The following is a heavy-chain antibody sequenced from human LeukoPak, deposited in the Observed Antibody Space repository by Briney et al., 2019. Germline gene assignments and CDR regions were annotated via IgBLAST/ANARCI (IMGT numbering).Heavy chain of an antibody. J-gene: IGHJ4*02. CDR1: GFTFSSYS. V-gene: IGHV3-48*01. CDR2: ISSSSSTI. Sequence: GGSLRLSCAASGFTFSSYSMNWVRQAPGKGLERVSYISSSSSTIYYADSVKGRFTISRDNSKNTLYLQMNSLRVEDTAVYYCAREDLDNWGQGTLLTVSS. CDR3: AREDLDN.